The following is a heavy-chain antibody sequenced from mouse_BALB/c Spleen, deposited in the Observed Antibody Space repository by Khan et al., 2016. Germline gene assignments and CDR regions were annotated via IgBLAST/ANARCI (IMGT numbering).Heavy chain of an antibody. Sequence: EVQLVESGPGLVKPSQSLSLTCTVAGYSITSDYAWNWIRQFPGNKLEWMGYITYSGTPTYNPSLKSRISITRDTSKNQFFLQLNSVTTEDTATYYCARWLDAMDYWGQGTSVTVSS. CDR1: GYSITSDYA. J-gene: IGHJ4*01. CDR3: ARWLDAMDY. CDR2: ITYSGTP. V-gene: IGHV3-2*02. D-gene: IGHD2-2*01.